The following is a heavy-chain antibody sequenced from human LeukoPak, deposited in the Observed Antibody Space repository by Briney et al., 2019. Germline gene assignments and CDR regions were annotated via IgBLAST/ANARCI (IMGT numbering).Heavy chain of an antibody. CDR3: AKVIRGYSYPPGDY. J-gene: IGHJ4*02. Sequence: QSGGSLRLSCAASGFTFSSYGMHWVRQAPGKGLEWVAVISYDGSNKYYADSVKGRFTISRDNSKNTLYLQMNSLRAEDTAVYYCAKVIRGYSYPPGDYWGQGTLVTVSS. CDR1: GFTFSSYG. D-gene: IGHD5-18*01. V-gene: IGHV3-30*18. CDR2: ISYDGSNK.